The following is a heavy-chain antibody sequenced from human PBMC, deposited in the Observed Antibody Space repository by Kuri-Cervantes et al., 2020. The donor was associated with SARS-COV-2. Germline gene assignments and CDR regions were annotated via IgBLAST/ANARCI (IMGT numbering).Heavy chain of an antibody. J-gene: IGHJ5*02. CDR1: GFTVSSNY. CDR2: IYSGGST. V-gene: IGHV3-53*01. D-gene: IGHD3-16*01. CDR3: ARVRGDYVP. Sequence: GESLKISWAASGFTVSSNYMSWVRQPPGKGLEWVSLIYSGGSTYYADSVKGRFTISRDNSKNTLYLQMNSLRAEDTAVYYCARVRGDYVPWGQGTLVTVSS.